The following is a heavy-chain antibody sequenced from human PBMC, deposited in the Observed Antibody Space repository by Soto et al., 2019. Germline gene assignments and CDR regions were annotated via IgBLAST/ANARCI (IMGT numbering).Heavy chain of an antibody. Sequence: ASVEVSCKASGYTFTDYFIHWVRQAPGQGFEWMGWINPNSRGTNDAQKFQGRVTMTTDTSTSTAYTELRSLRSDDTAVYYCARGPVLGVSSWYGRFDPWGQGTLVTVSS. CDR3: ARGPVLGVSSWYGRFDP. CDR1: GYTFTDYF. J-gene: IGHJ5*02. D-gene: IGHD6-13*01. V-gene: IGHV1-2*02. CDR2: INPNSRGT.